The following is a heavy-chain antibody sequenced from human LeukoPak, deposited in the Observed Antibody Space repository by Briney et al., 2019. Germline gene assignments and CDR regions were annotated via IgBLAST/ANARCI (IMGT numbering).Heavy chain of an antibody. Sequence: GGSLRLSCAASGFTFSSYDMHWVRQATGKGLEWVSAIGLAGDPHYPVSVKGRFTISRENARNSLYLQMNSLRPGDTAVYYCARGGYYYDLTGPPKGSAFDIWGQGTMVTVSS. J-gene: IGHJ3*02. D-gene: IGHD3-22*01. V-gene: IGHV3-13*05. CDR3: ARGGYYYDLTGPPKGSAFDI. CDR2: IGLAGDP. CDR1: GFTFSSYD.